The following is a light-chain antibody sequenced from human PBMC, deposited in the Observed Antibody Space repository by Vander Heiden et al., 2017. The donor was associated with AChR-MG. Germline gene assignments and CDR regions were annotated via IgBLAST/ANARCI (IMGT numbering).Light chain of an antibody. Sequence: QSVLTQAPSVSGAPGQRVTISCTGSSSNIVAGYDVHWYQQLPGTAPKLLMYGNSNRPSGVPDRFSGSKSGTSASLAITGLQADDEADYYCQSYDSSLSGYVFGTGTKVTVL. V-gene: IGLV1-40*01. CDR1: SSNIVAGYD. CDR2: GNS. CDR3: QSYDSSLSGYV. J-gene: IGLJ1*01.